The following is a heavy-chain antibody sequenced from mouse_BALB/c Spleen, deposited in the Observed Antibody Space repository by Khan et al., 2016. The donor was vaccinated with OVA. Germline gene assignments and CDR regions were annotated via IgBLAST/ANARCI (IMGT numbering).Heavy chain of an antibody. CDR3: TRHGDVAWFTY. CDR2: IDPFSGGT. J-gene: IGHJ3*01. V-gene: IGHV1S135*01. CDR1: GYSFTSYY. D-gene: IGHD2-13*01. Sequence: IQLVQSGPELMKPGASVKISCKASGYSFTSYYIHWVMQSHGKSLEWIGYIDPFSGGTTYNQKFKGKATLTVDKSSSPAYIHLSNLTSEDSAVYYCTRHGDVAWFTYWGEGTLVTVSA.